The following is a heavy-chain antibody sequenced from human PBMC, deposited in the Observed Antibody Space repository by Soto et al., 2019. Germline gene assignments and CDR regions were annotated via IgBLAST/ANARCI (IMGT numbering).Heavy chain of an antibody. CDR3: AKKPTTAALSHTGRDV. CDR1: GGTFSSYT. V-gene: IGHV1-69*02. Sequence: QVQLVQSGAEVKKPGSSVKVSCKASGGTFSSYTISWVRQAPGQGLEWMGRIIPILGIANYAQKFQGRVTITGEKSRSTAYMEWSTLRSEDRAVFYWAKKPTTAALSHTGRDVWGKVPTAPVPS. CDR2: IIPILGIA. J-gene: IGHJ6*04. D-gene: IGHD1-1*01.